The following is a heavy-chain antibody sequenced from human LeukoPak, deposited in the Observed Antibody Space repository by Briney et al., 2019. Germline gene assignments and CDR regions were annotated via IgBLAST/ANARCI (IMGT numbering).Heavy chain of an antibody. CDR3: ARDDYGEAPVY. J-gene: IGHJ4*02. D-gene: IGHD4-17*01. CDR2: INPNSGGT. Sequence: ASVKVSCKASGYTFTGYGISWVRQAPGQGLEWMGWINPNSGGTNYAQKFQGRVTMTRDTSIGTAYMELSRLRSDDTAVYYCARDDYGEAPVYWGQGTLVTVSS. CDR1: GYTFTGYG. V-gene: IGHV1-2*02.